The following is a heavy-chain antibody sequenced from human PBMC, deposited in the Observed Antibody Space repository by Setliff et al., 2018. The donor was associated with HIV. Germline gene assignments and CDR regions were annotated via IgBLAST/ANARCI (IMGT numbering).Heavy chain of an antibody. J-gene: IGHJ5*02. D-gene: IGHD3-16*01. CDR2: IHPSVTT. CDR3: ARGGRLSANWFDP. Sequence: TSETLSLTCTVSGGSISSGSYYWSWIRQPAGRGLEWIGHIHPSVTTNYNPSLKSRVAISMDTSKNQFSLTVTSVTAADTAVYYCARGGRLSANWFDPWGQGILVTVSS. V-gene: IGHV4-61*09. CDR1: GGSISSGSYY.